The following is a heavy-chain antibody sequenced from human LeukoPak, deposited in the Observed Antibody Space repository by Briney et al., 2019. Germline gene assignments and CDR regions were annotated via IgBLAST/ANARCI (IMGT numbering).Heavy chain of an antibody. CDR3: ARVRDRITMVRGVIMLDY. J-gene: IGHJ4*02. D-gene: IGHD3-10*01. CDR2: INPSSGGT. V-gene: IGHV1-2*02. Sequence: ASVKVSCKASGYTFTGYYMHWVRQAPGQGLEWMGWINPSSGGTNYAQKFQGRVTMTRDTSISTAYMELSRLRSDDTAVCYCARVRDRITMVRGVIMLDYWGQGTLVTVSS. CDR1: GYTFTGYY.